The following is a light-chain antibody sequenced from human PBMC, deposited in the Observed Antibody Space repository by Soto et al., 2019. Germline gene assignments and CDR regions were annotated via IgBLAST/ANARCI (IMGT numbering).Light chain of an antibody. CDR2: AAS. CDR3: QQYGNSPWT. J-gene: IGKJ1*01. CDR1: QSVSNNY. Sequence: EIVLTQSPGTLSLSPGDIATLSCRASQSVSNNYLAWYQQKPGQAPRLLIYAASARATGIPARFSGSGSGTECTLTISSLEPEDVAVYYCQQYGNSPWTFGQGTKVDI. V-gene: IGKV3-20*01.